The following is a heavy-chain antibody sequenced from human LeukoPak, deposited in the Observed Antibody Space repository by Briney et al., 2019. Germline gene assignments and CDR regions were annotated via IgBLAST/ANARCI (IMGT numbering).Heavy chain of an antibody. CDR2: ISRSGSTI. D-gene: IGHD3-22*01. CDR3: ARASDYYDSSGTNYYYYYMDV. Sequence: GGSLRLSCATSGFTFSDYYMTWIRQAQGRGLEWLSYISRSGSTIYYADSVKGRFTISRDNAKNSLYLQMGSLRADDTAVYYCARASDYYDSSGTNYYYYYMDVWGNGTTVTVSS. V-gene: IGHV3-11*01. CDR1: GFTFSDYY. J-gene: IGHJ6*03.